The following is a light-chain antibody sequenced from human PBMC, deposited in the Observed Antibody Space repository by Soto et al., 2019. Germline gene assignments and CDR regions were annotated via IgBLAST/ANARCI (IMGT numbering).Light chain of an antibody. CDR3: AAWDDSLNDPLYV. Sequence: QSVLTQPPSASGTPGQRVTISCSGSSSNIGSKTVNWYQQLPGTAPKLLIYNNNQRPSGVPDRFSGSKSGTSASLAISGLQSEDEADYYCAAWDDSLNDPLYVFGTGTKVTVL. J-gene: IGLJ1*01. CDR1: SSNIGSKT. V-gene: IGLV1-44*01. CDR2: NNN.